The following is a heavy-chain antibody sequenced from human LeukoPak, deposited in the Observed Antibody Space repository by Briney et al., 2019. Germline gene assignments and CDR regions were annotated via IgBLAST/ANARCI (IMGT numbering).Heavy chain of an antibody. V-gene: IGHV4-34*01. CDR3: ARTGFLDYYDSSGYYSTGAFDY. J-gene: IGHJ4*02. Sequence: SETLSLTCAVYGGSFSGYYWSWIRQPPGKGLEWIGEINHSGSTNYNPSLKSRVTISVDTSKNQFSLKLSSVTAADTAVYYCARTGFLDYYDSSGYYSTGAFDYWGQGTLVTASS. CDR1: GGSFSGYY. CDR2: INHSGST. D-gene: IGHD3-22*01.